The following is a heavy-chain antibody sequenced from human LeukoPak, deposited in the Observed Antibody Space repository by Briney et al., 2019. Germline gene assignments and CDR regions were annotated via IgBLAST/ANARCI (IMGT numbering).Heavy chain of an antibody. D-gene: IGHD1-26*01. Sequence: GGSLRLSCAASGFTFDDYAMHWVRQAPGKGLEWVSGISWNSGSIGYADSVKGRFTISRDNAKNSLYLQMNSLRAEDTALYYCAKANSGSYPNGAFDIWGQGTMVTVSS. V-gene: IGHV3-9*01. J-gene: IGHJ3*02. CDR1: GFTFDDYA. CDR2: ISWNSGSI. CDR3: AKANSGSYPNGAFDI.